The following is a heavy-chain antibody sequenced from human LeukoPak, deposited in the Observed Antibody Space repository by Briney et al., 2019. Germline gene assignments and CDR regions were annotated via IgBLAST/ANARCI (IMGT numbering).Heavy chain of an antibody. CDR3: ARGLGYYYGSAGGY. V-gene: IGHV4-31*03. CDR2: ISYSGNT. J-gene: IGHJ4*02. CDR1: GGSISSGGYS. D-gene: IGHD3-10*01. Sequence: SETLSLTCTVSGGSISSGGYSWRWLRQHPGKGLEWIAYISYSGNTYYNPSLKSRVTISVDTSKNQFSLKLSSVTAADTAVYYCARGLGYYYGSAGGYWGQGTLVTVSS.